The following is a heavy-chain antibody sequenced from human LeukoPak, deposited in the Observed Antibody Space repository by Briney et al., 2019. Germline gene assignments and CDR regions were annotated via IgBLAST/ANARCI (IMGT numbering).Heavy chain of an antibody. CDR3: ARHSPTKRITMVRGVRRSYAFDI. D-gene: IGHD3-10*01. J-gene: IGHJ3*02. CDR1: GGSFSGYY. Sequence: PSETLSLTCAVYGGSFSGYYWSWIRQPPGKGLEWIGEINHSGSTNYNPSLKSRVTISVDTSKNQFSLKLSSVTAADTAVYYCARHSPTKRITMVRGVRRSYAFDIWGQGTMVTVSS. CDR2: INHSGST. V-gene: IGHV4-34*01.